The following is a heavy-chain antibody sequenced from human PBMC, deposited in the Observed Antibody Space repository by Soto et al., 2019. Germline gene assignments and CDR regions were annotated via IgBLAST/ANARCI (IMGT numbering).Heavy chain of an antibody. V-gene: IGHV1-18*04. CDR1: GYTFTSDG. CDR3: ARGSVSSSWYVRGSVAPAR. Sequence: ASVKVSGKAPGYTFTSDGISWVRQAPGQGLEWRGWISAYNGNTNYAQKLQGRVTMTTDTSTSTADMELRSLRSDDTAVYYCARGSVSSSWYVRGSVAPARWGQGTVITVSS. D-gene: IGHD6-13*01. J-gene: IGHJ4*02. CDR2: ISAYNGNT.